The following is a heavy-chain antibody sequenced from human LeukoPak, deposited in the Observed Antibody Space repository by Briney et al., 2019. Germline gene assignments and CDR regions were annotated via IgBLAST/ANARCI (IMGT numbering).Heavy chain of an antibody. J-gene: IGHJ4*02. Sequence: PGGSLRLSCAASGFTFSSYAMSWVRQAPGKGLEWVSTISGSGGSTYYADSVKGRFTISRDNSKNTLYLQMNSLRAEDTAVYYCAKRGRGYCSSTSCYHFDCWGQGTLVTVSS. CDR1: GFTFSSYA. V-gene: IGHV3-23*01. D-gene: IGHD2-2*01. CDR3: AKRGRGYCSSTSCYHFDC. CDR2: ISGSGGST.